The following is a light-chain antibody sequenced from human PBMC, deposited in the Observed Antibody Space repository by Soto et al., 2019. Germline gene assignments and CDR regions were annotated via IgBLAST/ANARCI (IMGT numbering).Light chain of an antibody. V-gene: IGLV1-40*01. CDR2: GNS. Sequence: QSVLTQPPSVSGAPGQRVTISCTGSSSNIGAGYDVHWYQQLPGTAPKLIIYGNSNRPSGVPDRFSGSTSGTSASLAITGLQAEDEADYYYQSYDSSLSGYVVFGGGTKLTVL. CDR3: QSYDSSLSGYVV. J-gene: IGLJ2*01. CDR1: SSNIGAGYD.